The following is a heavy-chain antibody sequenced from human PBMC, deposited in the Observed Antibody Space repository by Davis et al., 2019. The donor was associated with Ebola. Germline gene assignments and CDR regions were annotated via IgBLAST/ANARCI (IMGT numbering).Heavy chain of an antibody. Sequence: GESLKISCAASGFTFSSYAVSWVRQAPGKGLEWVSGISGSGGHTNYADSVKGRFTISRDNAKNTLYLQMNSLRAEDTAVYYCARDGPSGWQGDFDYWGQGTLVTVSS. J-gene: IGHJ4*02. D-gene: IGHD6-19*01. CDR1: GFTFSSYA. CDR3: ARDGPSGWQGDFDY. V-gene: IGHV3-23*01. CDR2: ISGSGGHT.